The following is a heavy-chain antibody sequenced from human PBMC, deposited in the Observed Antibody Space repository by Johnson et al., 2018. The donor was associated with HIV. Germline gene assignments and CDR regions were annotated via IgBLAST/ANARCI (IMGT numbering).Heavy chain of an antibody. CDR1: GFTFSNAW. CDR2: IYSGGST. D-gene: IGHD3-22*01. CDR3: AKDFYHYDSSGYSAFDM. J-gene: IGHJ3*02. V-gene: IGHV3-66*01. Sequence: VQLVESGGALVKPGGSLRVSCAASGFTFSNAWMSWVRQAPGKGLEWVSVIYSGGSTSYAESVKGRFTITRENSNNTLYLQMNRLTAEDTAVYYCAKDFYHYDSSGYSAFDMWGQGTMVTVSS.